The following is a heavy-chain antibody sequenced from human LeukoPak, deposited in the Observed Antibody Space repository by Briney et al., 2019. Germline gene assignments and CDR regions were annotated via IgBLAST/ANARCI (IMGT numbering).Heavy chain of an antibody. CDR3: GTEGSSAIFDY. CDR2: MNPNSGNS. D-gene: IGHD6-25*01. V-gene: IGHV1-8*01. J-gene: IGHJ4*02. CDR1: GYTFTSYY. Sequence: ASVKVSCKASGYTFTSYYINWVRQATGQGLEWMGWMNPNSGNSGYAQKFQGRVTMTRNTSISTAYMELTSLRAEDTAVYYCGTEGSSAIFDYWGQGTLVTVS.